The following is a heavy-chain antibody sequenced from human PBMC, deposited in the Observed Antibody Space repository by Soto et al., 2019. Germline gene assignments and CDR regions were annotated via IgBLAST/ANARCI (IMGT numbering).Heavy chain of an antibody. V-gene: IGHV4-34*01. J-gene: IGHJ3*02. Sequence: SETLSLTCAVYGGSFSGYYWSWIRQPPGKGLEWIGEINHSGSTNYNPSLKSRVTISVDTSKNQFSLKLSSVTAADTAVYYCARGFGNDGPPHAFDIWGQGTMVTVSS. CDR2: INHSGST. D-gene: IGHD3-16*01. CDR3: ARGFGNDGPPHAFDI. CDR1: GGSFSGYY.